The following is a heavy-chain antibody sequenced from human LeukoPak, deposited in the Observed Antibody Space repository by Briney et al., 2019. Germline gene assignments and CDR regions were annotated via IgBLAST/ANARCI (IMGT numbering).Heavy chain of an antibody. Sequence: ASVKVSCKAPGYTFSSYGISWVRQAPGQGLEWMGWISAYNGNTNYAQKFQGRVTMTRDTSISTAYMELSRLRSDDTAVYYCAREKVRQSGMDVWGQGTTVTVSS. J-gene: IGHJ6*02. CDR1: GYTFSSYG. V-gene: IGHV1-18*01. CDR3: AREKVRQSGMDV. D-gene: IGHD2-2*01. CDR2: ISAYNGNT.